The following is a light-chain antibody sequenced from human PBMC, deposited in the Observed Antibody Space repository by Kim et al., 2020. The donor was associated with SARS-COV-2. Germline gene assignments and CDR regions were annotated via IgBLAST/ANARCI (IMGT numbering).Light chain of an antibody. CDR1: SSDVGGYNY. CDR2: DVS. V-gene: IGLV2-14*04. J-gene: IGLJ2*01. CDR3: SSYTSGSTLI. Sequence: GQSIAISCSGTSSDVGGYNYVAWYQQHPDKAPKLMIYDVSKRPSGVSDRFSGSKSGNTASLTISGLQAEDEADYYCSSYTSGSTLIFGGGTQLTVL.